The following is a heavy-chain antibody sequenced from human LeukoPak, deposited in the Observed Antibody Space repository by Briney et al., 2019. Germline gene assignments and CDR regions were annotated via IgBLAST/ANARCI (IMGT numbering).Heavy chain of an antibody. Sequence: SSETLSLTCTVSGGSISSYYWSWIRQPPGKGLEWIGYIYYSGSTNYNPSLKSRVTISVDTSKNQFSLKLSSVTAADTAVYYCARERGHILTGYYDYWGQGTLVTVSS. V-gene: IGHV4-59*12. CDR3: ARERGHILTGYYDY. CDR1: GGSISSYY. CDR2: IYYSGST. D-gene: IGHD3-9*01. J-gene: IGHJ4*02.